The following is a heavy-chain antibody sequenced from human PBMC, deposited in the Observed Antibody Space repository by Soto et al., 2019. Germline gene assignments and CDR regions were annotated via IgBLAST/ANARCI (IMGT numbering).Heavy chain of an antibody. J-gene: IGHJ4*02. Sequence: QVQLVQSGAEVKKPGASVKVSCKASGYTFTSYEINWVRQATGQGLEGMGWMNPNSGDTGYAQKFQGRVTMTRNTSISTAYMELSSLSSEDTAGYYCARGELLWFGELRRWGQGTLVTVSS. CDR2: MNPNSGDT. V-gene: IGHV1-8*01. D-gene: IGHD3-10*01. CDR3: ARGELLWFGELRR. CDR1: GYTFTSYE.